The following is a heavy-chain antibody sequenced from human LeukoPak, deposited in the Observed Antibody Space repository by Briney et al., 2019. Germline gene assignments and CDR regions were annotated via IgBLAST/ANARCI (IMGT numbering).Heavy chain of an antibody. Sequence: PGGSLRLSCAASGFTFSDYHMSWIRQAPGKGLEWVSAISGSSGGTFYADSVKGRFTISRDNPKNTLYLQTNSLRAEDTAVYYFARRGAAGTYYFDYWGQGTLVTVSS. CDR3: ARRGAAGTYYFDY. J-gene: IGHJ4*02. CDR2: ISGSSGGT. CDR1: GFTFSDYH. V-gene: IGHV3-23*01. D-gene: IGHD6-13*01.